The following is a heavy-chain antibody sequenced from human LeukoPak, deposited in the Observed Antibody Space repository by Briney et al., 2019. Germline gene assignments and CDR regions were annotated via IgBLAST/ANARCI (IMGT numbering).Heavy chain of an antibody. Sequence: PGGSLRLSCTGSGFTFSSSWIHWVRQAPEKGLVWVSRINPDGSIPDYADSVRGRFTISRDNAKDAVYLQMSSLTADDTAVYYCTRTGNYYFDYWGQGTLVTVSS. V-gene: IGHV3-74*01. D-gene: IGHD1-1*01. CDR2: INPDGSIP. CDR3: TRTGNYYFDY. CDR1: GFTFSSSW. J-gene: IGHJ4*02.